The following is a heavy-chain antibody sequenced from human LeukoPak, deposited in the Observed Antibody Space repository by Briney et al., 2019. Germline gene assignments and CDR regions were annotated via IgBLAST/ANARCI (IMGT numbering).Heavy chain of an antibody. CDR3: ARDGYIDL. CDR2: ISGSSSIT. J-gene: IGHJ2*01. V-gene: IGHV3-48*01. CDR1: GFTFSSYS. Sequence: GGSLRLSCVASGFTFSSYSMNWVRQAPGKGLEWISYISGSSSITYYVDSVKGRFTISRDNAKNSLYLQMNSLRVEDTAVYYCARDGYIDLWGRGTLATVSS.